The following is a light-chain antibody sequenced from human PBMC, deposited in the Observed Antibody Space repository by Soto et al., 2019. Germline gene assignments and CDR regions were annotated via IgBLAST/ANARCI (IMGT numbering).Light chain of an antibody. CDR3: QQYNSYSET. CDR2: DAS. J-gene: IGKJ1*01. V-gene: IGKV1-5*01. CDR1: QSISSW. Sequence: DIQMAQSPSTLSASVGYRVTMTCRASQSISSWLAWYQQKPGKAPKLLIYDASSLESGVPSRFSGSGSGTEFTLTISSLQPDDFATYYCQQYNSYSETFGQGTKVDIK.